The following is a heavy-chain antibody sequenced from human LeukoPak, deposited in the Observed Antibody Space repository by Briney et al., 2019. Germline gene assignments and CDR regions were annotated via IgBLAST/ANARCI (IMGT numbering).Heavy chain of an antibody. Sequence: PGGSLRLSCAASGFTVSSNYMSWVRQAPGKGLEWVSVIYSGGSTYYADSVKGRFTISRDNSKNTLYLQMNSLRAEDTAVYYCAKDAPHSARIYYYYMDVWGKGTTVTVSS. CDR1: GFTVSSNY. D-gene: IGHD2-15*01. V-gene: IGHV3-53*01. CDR3: AKDAPHSARIYYYYMDV. CDR2: IYSGGST. J-gene: IGHJ6*03.